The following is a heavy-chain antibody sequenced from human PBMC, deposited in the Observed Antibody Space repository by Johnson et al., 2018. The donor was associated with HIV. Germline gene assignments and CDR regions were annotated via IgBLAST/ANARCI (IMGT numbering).Heavy chain of an antibody. D-gene: IGHD3-22*01. CDR3: AREGYDSSGYSDAFDI. Sequence: VQLVESGGGVVQPGRSLRLSCAASGFTFSNYAMHWVRQAPGKGLEWLSVISYDGSYKYYADSVNGRFTISRDNSKNTLYLQMNSLRAEDTAVYYCAREGYDSSGYSDAFDIWGQGTMVTVSS. V-gene: IGHV3-30*04. J-gene: IGHJ3*02. CDR1: GFTFSNYA. CDR2: ISYDGSYK.